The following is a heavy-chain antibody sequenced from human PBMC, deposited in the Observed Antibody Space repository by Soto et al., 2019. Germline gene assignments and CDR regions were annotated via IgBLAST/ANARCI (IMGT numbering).Heavy chain of an antibody. J-gene: IGHJ5*02. CDR3: ARIVSAMIFSSWFDP. CDR1: GGTFSSYA. V-gene: IGHV1-69*13. Sequence: AASVKVSCKASGGTFSSYAISWVRQAPGQGLEWMGGIIPIFGTANYAQKFQGRVTITADESTSTAYMELSSLRSEDTAVYYCARIVSAMIFSSWFDPWGQGTLVTVSS. D-gene: IGHD3-22*01. CDR2: IIPIFGTA.